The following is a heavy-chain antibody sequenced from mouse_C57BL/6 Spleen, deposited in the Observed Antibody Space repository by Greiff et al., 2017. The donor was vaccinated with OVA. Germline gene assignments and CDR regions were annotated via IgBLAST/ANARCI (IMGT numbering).Heavy chain of an antibody. CDR1: GFTFSSYA. Sequence: EVKLMESGGGLVKPGGSLKLSCAASGFTFSSYAMSWVRQTPEKRLEWVATISDGGSYTYYPDNVKGRFTISRDNAKNNLYLQMSHLKSEDTAMYYCARDAGYGNYGFDYWGQGTTLTVSS. CDR3: ARDAGYGNYGFDY. J-gene: IGHJ2*01. V-gene: IGHV5-4*01. CDR2: ISDGGSYT. D-gene: IGHD2-10*02.